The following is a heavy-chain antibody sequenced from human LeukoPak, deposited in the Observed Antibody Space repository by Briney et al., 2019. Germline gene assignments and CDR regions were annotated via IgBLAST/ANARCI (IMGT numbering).Heavy chain of an antibody. Sequence: PGGSLRLSCAASGFTFSSYSMNWVRQAPGKGLEWVSSISSSSSYIYYADSVKGRFTISRDNAKNSLYLQMNSLRAEDTAVYYCAIDGRFDGSGFQHWGQGTLVTVSS. CDR3: AIDGRFDGSGFQH. CDR1: GFTFSSYS. V-gene: IGHV3-21*01. J-gene: IGHJ1*01. D-gene: IGHD2-15*01. CDR2: ISSSSSYI.